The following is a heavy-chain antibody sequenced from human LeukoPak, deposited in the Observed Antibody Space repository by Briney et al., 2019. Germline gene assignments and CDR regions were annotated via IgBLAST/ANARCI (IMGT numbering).Heavy chain of an antibody. CDR3: ARDRCSSTSCYHNWFDP. CDR1: GYTFTSYG. V-gene: IGHV1-18*01. Sequence: ASVKVSCKASGYTFTSYGISWVRQAPGQGLEWMGWISAYNGNTNYAQKLQGRVTMTTDTSTSIAYMELRSLRSDDTAVYYCARDRCSSTSCYHNWFDPWGQGTLVTVSS. J-gene: IGHJ5*02. D-gene: IGHD2-2*01. CDR2: ISAYNGNT.